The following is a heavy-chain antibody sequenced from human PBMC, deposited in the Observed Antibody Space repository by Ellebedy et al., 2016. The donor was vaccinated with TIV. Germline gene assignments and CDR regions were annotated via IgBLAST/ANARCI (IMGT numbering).Heavy chain of an antibody. CDR1: GFAFDDYA. CDR3: AKDRSRRSDLGIFSFDY. CDR2: ISWNSGDI. J-gene: IGHJ4*02. D-gene: IGHD2-21*02. Sequence: SLKISCAASGFAFDDYAMHWVRQAPGKGLEWVSAISWNSGDIGFADSVKGRFTITRDNAKNSLYLQMDSLRAEDTALYYCAKDRSRRSDLGIFSFDYWGQGTLATVSS. V-gene: IGHV3-9*01.